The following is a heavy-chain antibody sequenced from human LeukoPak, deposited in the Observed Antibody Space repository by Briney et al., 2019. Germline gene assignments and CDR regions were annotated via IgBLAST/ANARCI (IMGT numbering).Heavy chain of an antibody. Sequence: SETLSLTCAVYGGSFSGYYWSWIRQPPGKGLEWIGEINHSGSTNYNPSLKSRVAISVDTSKNQFSLKLSSVTAADTAVYYCARGRPTDYWGQGTLVTVSS. J-gene: IGHJ4*02. CDR2: INHSGST. CDR1: GGSFSGYY. CDR3: ARGRPTDY. V-gene: IGHV4-34*01.